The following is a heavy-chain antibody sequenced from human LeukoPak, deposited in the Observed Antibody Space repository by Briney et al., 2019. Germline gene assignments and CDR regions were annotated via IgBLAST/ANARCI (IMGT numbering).Heavy chain of an antibody. CDR3: ASGYSYGYKH. CDR1: GFTFSSYW. Sequence: QPGGSLRLSCAASGFTFSSYWMHWVRQAPGKGLVWVSRINTDGSSTNYADSVKGRLSISRDNAKNTLYLQMNSLRAEDTAVYYCASGYSYGYKHWGQGTLVTVSS. CDR2: INTDGSST. D-gene: IGHD5-18*01. V-gene: IGHV3-74*01. J-gene: IGHJ4*02.